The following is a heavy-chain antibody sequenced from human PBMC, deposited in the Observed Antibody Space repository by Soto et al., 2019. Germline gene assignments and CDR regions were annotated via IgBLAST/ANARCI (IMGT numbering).Heavy chain of an antibody. CDR2: VHYSGTT. V-gene: IGHV4-59*12. CDR1: GGSISAYY. Sequence: QVQLQESGPGLVKPSETLSLTCSVSGGSISAYYWSWVRQPPGKGLEWIGSVHYSGTTSYNPSLKSRLTISVDPSEDPFSVKLSSVTAADTTIYYCASRTGWGYYGLDVWGQGTTVTVS. CDR3: ASRTGWGYYGLDV. D-gene: IGHD7-27*01. J-gene: IGHJ6*02.